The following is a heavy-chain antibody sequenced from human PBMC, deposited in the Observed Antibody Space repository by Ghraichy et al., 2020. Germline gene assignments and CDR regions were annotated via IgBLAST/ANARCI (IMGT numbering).Heavy chain of an antibody. CDR2: IKSKPDGGTT. V-gene: IGHV3-15*07. CDR1: GFTFSNAW. J-gene: IGHJ1*01. D-gene: IGHD3-22*01. Sequence: GALRLSCAASGFTFSNAWMNWVRQAPGKGLEWVGRIKSKPDGGTTDYAAPVKGRFTISRDDSKNTLYLQMNSLKTEDTAVYYCTTESYYYDSSGYYSAEYFQHWGQGTLVTVSS. CDR3: TTESYYYDSSGYYSAEYFQH.